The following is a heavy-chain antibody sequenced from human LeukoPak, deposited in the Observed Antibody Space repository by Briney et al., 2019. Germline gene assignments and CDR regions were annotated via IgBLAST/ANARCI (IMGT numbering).Heavy chain of an antibody. D-gene: IGHD5-18*01. Sequence: PGGSLRLSCAASAFTFSNVWMSWVRQAPGKGLEWVGRIRSKTDGGKTDYAAPVKGRFTISRDDSKNTLYLQMDSLKTEDTAVYYCTIPASGYSYVVLDSWGQGALVTVSS. CDR1: AFTFSNVW. CDR3: TIPASGYSYVVLDS. V-gene: IGHV3-15*01. J-gene: IGHJ4*02. CDR2: IRSKTDGGKT.